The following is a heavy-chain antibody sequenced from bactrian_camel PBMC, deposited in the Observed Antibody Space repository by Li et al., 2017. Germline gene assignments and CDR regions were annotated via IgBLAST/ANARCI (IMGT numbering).Heavy chain of an antibody. J-gene: IGHJ4*01. CDR1: GLAFSTYG. Sequence: VQLVESGGGLVQPGGSLRLSCTASGLAFSTYGMSWVRQAPGKGFEWVSTINSGGGTTYYADSVKGRFTISRDNAKNTVYLQMNSLKPEDTAVYYCVSRKPGWGQGTQVTVSS. CDR2: INSGGGTT. CDR3: VSRKPG. V-gene: IGHV3S40*01. D-gene: IGHD1*01.